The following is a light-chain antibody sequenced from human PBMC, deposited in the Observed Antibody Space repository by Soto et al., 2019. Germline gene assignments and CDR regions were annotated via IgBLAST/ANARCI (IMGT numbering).Light chain of an antibody. V-gene: IGLV7-46*01. CDR1: TGAVTSSHY. J-gene: IGLJ3*02. Sequence: QAVVTQEPSLTVSPGGTVTLTCGSSTGAVTSSHYPYWFQQKPGQAPRALIYDTSNKHSWTPARFSGSLLGDKPALILSGAQPEDEADYYCSLSYSDVRVFGGGTKVTVL. CDR3: SLSYSDVRV. CDR2: DTS.